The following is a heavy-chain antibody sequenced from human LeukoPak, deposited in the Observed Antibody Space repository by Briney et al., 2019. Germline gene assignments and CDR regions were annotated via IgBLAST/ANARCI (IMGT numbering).Heavy chain of an antibody. CDR1: GFTFSSYW. D-gene: IGHD4-17*01. J-gene: IGHJ5*02. CDR3: AKALSGDYEHWFDP. V-gene: IGHV3-7*03. Sequence: PGGSLRLSCAASGFTFSSYWMSWVRQAPGKGLEWVANIKQDGSEKYYVDSVKGRFTISRDNAKNSLYLQMNSLRAEDTAVYYCAKALSGDYEHWFDPWGQGTLVTVSS. CDR2: IKQDGSEK.